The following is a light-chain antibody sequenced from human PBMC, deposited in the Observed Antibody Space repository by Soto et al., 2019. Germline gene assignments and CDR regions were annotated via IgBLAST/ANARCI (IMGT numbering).Light chain of an antibody. J-gene: IGKJ2*01. CDR2: AAS. CDR1: QRISNS. CDR3: QQSYSTPRS. V-gene: IGKV1-39*01. Sequence: DIQMTQSPSSLSASVGDRVTITCRASQRISNSLNWYQQKVGKAPKLLIYAASGLQTGVPSRFSGSGSVTDFTLTISSLQPEDFATYYCQQSYSTPRSFGQGTKLEIK.